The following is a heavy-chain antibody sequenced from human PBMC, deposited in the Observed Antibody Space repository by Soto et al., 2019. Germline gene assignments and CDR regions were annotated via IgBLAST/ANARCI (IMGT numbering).Heavy chain of an antibody. V-gene: IGHV1-18*01. CDR1: GYTFSTYG. CDR2: VSPYNGNT. CDR3: ARERSSIIVVVTATPSMDV. D-gene: IGHD2-21*02. J-gene: IGHJ6*02. Sequence: ASVKVSCKVFGYTFSTYGLSWVRQAPGQGLEWMGWVSPYNGNTYYAPGLQCRVTMTTDTSTSTAYMELRSLRSDDTAVYYCARERSSIIVVVTATPSMDVWGQGTTVTVSS.